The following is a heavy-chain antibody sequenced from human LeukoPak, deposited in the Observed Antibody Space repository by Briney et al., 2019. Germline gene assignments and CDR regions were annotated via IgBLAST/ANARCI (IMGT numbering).Heavy chain of an antibody. CDR3: ARDRGYCTGGICYTVLDY. V-gene: IGHV3-7*01. D-gene: IGHD2-8*02. J-gene: IGHJ4*02. CDR1: GGTFTTYY. Sequence: GGSLRLSCKASGGTFTTYYMSWVRQTPGKGLEWVAHIKEDGREKVYVDSVNGRFTSSGDNANNSLYLQMNSLRAEDTAVYYCARDRGYCTGGICYTVLDYWGQGILVTVSS. CDR2: IKEDGREK.